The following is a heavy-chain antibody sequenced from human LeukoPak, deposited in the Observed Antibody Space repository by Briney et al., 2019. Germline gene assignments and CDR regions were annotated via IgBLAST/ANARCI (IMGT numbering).Heavy chain of an antibody. D-gene: IGHD4-17*01. V-gene: IGHV3-11*01. J-gene: IGHJ4*02. CDR2: ISSGSGTI. CDR3: ARDPTVTNRFDY. CDR1: GFTFSDYY. Sequence: PGGSLRLSCAASGFTFSDYYMSWIRQAPGKGLEWVSYISSGSGTIYYADSVKGRFTISRDNAKNSMYLQMNSLRAEDTAVYYRARDPTVTNRFDYWGQGTLITVSS.